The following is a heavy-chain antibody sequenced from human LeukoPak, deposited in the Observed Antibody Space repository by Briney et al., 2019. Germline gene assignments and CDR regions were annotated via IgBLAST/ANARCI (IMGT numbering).Heavy chain of an antibody. CDR1: GFTFGDYA. J-gene: IGHJ6*02. CDR3: TAYDPSDYYGMDV. D-gene: IGHD5-12*01. V-gene: IGHV3-49*04. CDR2: IRSKAYGGTT. Sequence: GALRLSCTASGFTFGDYAMTWVRQAPRKGLEWVGFIRSKAYGGTTDFAASVKGRFIISRDDSKSIAYLQMNSLKSEDTAVYYCTAYDPSDYYGMDVWGQGTTVTVS.